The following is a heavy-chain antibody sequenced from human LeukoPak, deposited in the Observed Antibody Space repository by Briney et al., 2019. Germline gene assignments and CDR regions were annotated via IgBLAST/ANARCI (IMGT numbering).Heavy chain of an antibody. CDR3: AREVGTSGWYTFDY. V-gene: IGHV6-1*01. D-gene: IGHD6-19*01. CDR1: GDSVSSNNGA. CDR2: PNYGSKGYN. J-gene: IGHJ4*02. Sequence: SQTLSLTCAISGDSVSSNNGAWNWLRQSPPKAFGGRGRPNYGSKGYNDYAAPMRGRIVISADTSKNQFALHLTSVTPEDTAVYYCAREVGTSGWYTFDYWGQRTLGTVSP.